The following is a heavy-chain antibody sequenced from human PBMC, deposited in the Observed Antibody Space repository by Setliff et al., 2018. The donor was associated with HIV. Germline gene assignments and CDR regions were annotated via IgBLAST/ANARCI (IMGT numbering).Heavy chain of an antibody. J-gene: IGHJ4*02. CDR1: GGSFNDYY. D-gene: IGHD5-12*01. CDR3: ARGYASGYDAYGY. CDR2: IIHSGSS. Sequence: SETLSLTCAVYGGSFNDYYWSWIRQPPGKGLEWIGEIIHSGSSNYNPSLKSRVTISVDTYNNQFSLNMNSVNAADTAVYYCARGYASGYDAYGYWGQGTLGTSPQ. V-gene: IGHV4-34*01.